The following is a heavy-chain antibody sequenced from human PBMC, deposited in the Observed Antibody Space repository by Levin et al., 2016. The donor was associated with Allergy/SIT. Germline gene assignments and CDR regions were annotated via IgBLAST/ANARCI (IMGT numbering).Heavy chain of an antibody. J-gene: IGHJ3*02. CDR1: GFTFSSYW. CDR2: INSDGSST. CDR3: ARGGYSGSDPDAFDI. V-gene: IGHV3-74*01. D-gene: IGHD1-26*01. Sequence: GESLKISCAASGFTFSSYWMHWVRQAPGKGLVWVSRINSDGSSTSYADSVKGRFTISRDNAKNTLYLQMNSLRAEDTAVYYCARGGYSGSDPDAFDIWGQGTMVTVSS.